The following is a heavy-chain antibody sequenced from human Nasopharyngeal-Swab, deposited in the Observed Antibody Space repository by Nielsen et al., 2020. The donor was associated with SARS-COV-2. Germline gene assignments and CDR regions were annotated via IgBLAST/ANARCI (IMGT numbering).Heavy chain of an antibody. CDR1: GFTFSSYG. CDR3: ARPSGWLAFDI. V-gene: IGHV3-33*01. Sequence: GESLKISCAASGFTFSSYGMHWVRQAPGKGLEWVAVIWYDGNNKYYADSVKGRFTISRDNSKNTLYLQMNSLRAEDTAVYYCARPSGWLAFDIWAKGQWSPSLQ. D-gene: IGHD6-19*01. J-gene: IGHJ3*02. CDR2: IWYDGNNK.